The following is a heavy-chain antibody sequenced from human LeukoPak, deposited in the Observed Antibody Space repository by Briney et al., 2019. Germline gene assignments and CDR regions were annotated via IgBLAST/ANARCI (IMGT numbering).Heavy chain of an antibody. V-gene: IGHV3-11*06. J-gene: IGHJ2*01. CDR3: ARARAITSRYFDL. CDR2: ISSSSTYT. CDR1: GFTFSDNY. D-gene: IGHD1-26*01. Sequence: GGSLRLSCAASGFTFSDNYMSWIRQAPGKGLEWLSYISSSSTYTNYADSVKGRFTISRDNAKNSLYLQMNSLRADDSAVYYCARARAITSRYFDLRGRGTLVTVSS.